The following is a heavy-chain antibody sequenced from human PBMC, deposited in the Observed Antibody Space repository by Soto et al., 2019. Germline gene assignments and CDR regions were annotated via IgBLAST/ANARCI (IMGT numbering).Heavy chain of an antibody. Sequence: SGGSLRLSCAASGFTFSSYAMSWVRQAPGKGLEWVSAISGSGGSTYYADSVKGRFTISRDNSKNTLYLQMNSLRAEDTAVYYCAKDLLGYCSGGSCYSGMDVWGQGTTVTVSS. CDR1: GFTFSSYA. D-gene: IGHD2-15*01. J-gene: IGHJ6*02. CDR3: AKDLLGYCSGGSCYSGMDV. V-gene: IGHV3-23*01. CDR2: ISGSGGST.